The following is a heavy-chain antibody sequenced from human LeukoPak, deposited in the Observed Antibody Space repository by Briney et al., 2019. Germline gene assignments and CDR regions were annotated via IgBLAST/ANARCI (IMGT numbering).Heavy chain of an antibody. CDR2: ISGSGGST. CDR1: GFTFSSYA. D-gene: IGHD5-18*01. V-gene: IGHV3-23*01. J-gene: IGHJ4*02. Sequence: QPGGSLRLSCAASGFTFSSYAMSWVRQAPGKGLEWVSAISGSGGSTYYADSVKGRFTISRDNSKNTLYLQMNSLRAEDTAVYYCAKVRVHSYGRTEDYWGQGTLVTVSS. CDR3: AKVRVHSYGRTEDY.